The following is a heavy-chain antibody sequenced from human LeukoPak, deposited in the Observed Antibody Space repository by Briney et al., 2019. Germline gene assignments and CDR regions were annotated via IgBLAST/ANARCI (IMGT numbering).Heavy chain of an antibody. CDR3: ARAGTGWAFDY. J-gene: IGHJ4*02. CDR2: MFYSGNS. CDR1: GASVNTYY. D-gene: IGHD6-19*01. V-gene: IGHV4-59*02. Sequence: SETLSLTCTVSGASVNTYYWSWIRQPPGKGLEWIGYMFYSGNSNYSPSLKSRVTISVDTSKNQLSLKVRSVTAADTAVYYCARAGTGWAFDYWGQGTPVTVSS.